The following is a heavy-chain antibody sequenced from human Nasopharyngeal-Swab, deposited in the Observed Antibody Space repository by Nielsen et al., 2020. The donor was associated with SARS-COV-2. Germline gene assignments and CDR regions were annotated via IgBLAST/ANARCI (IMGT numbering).Heavy chain of an antibody. Sequence: SETLSLNCNVSGGSFNNFYASWVRQPPGKGLEWIGEFHPHGFPSYKPSLWSRVTISVDTSKNQLSLKFRSVTAADTAVYYCGRGLDHHKVGNVWGPGIRVTVSS. CDR1: GGSFNNFY. J-gene: IGHJ4*02. V-gene: IGHV4-34*01. CDR3: GRGLDHHKVGNV. CDR2: FHPHGFP. D-gene: IGHD1-1*01.